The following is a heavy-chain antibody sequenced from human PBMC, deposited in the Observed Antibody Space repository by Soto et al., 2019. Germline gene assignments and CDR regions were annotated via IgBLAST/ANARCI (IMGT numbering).Heavy chain of an antibody. CDR2: ISSSSTYI. D-gene: IGHD2-2*01. J-gene: IGHJ6*02. CDR3: ARAGYCSSSSYYHYYSYVMDV. CDR1: GFTFSSYS. V-gene: IGHV3-21*01. Sequence: EVQLVESGGGLVKPGGSLRLSCAASGFTFSSYSMNWVRQAPGKGLEWVSSISSSSTYIYYADSVKGRFTISRDNAKNSLYLQMNSLRAEDTAVYYCARAGYCSSSSYYHYYSYVMDVWGQGTTVTVSS.